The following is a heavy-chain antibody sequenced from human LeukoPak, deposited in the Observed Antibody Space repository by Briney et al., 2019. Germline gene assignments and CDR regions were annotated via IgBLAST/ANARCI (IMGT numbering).Heavy chain of an antibody. J-gene: IGHJ4*02. CDR1: GGTFSSYA. CDR2: IIPIFGTA. CDR3: ARGSGGGYTGDCDY. Sequence: GASVKVSCKASGGTFSSYAISWVRQAPGQGLEWMGGIIPIFGTANYAQKFQGRVTITADESTSTAYMELSSLRSEDTAVYYCARGSGGGYTGDCDYWGQGTLVTVSS. D-gene: IGHD5-12*01. V-gene: IGHV1-69*13.